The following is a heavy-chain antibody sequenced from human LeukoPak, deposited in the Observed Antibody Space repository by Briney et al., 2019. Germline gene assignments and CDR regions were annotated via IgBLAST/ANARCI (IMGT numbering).Heavy chain of an antibody. CDR3: ARGTMNLDF. V-gene: IGHV1-2*02. D-gene: IGHD3-22*01. Sequence: ASVKVSCKASGYTFTSYYMHWVRQAPGQGLEWMGWLNPYSGDTAYAQRFQGRVTMTRDTSITTAYMEVSRLRSDDTAVYYCARGTMNLDFWGQGTLVIVSS. CDR2: LNPYSGDT. J-gene: IGHJ1*01. CDR1: GYTFTSYY.